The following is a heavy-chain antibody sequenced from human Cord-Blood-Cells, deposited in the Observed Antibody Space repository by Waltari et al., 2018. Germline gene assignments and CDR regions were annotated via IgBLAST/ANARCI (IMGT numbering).Heavy chain of an antibody. J-gene: IGHJ5*02. CDR2: ISYSGST. CDR1: GGSISSHY. D-gene: IGHD3-3*01. Sequence: QVQLQESGPGLVKPSETLSLTCTVSGGSISSHYWSWIRQPPGKGLEWIGYISYSGSTNYNPSLKSRVTISVDTSKNQFSLKLSSVTAADTAVYYCARGGYDFWSGPENWFDPWGQGTLVTVSS. CDR3: ARGGYDFWSGPENWFDP. V-gene: IGHV4-59*11.